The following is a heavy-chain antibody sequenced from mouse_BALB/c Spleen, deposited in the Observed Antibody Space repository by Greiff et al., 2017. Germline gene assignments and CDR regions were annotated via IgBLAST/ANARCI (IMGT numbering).Heavy chain of an antibody. CDR1: GYSITSDYA. J-gene: IGHJ3*01. CDR3: ARREGTGFAY. CDR2: ISYSGST. D-gene: IGHD3-3*01. V-gene: IGHV3-2*02. Sequence: EVMLVESGPGLVKPSQSLSLTCTVTGYSITSDYAWNWIRQFPGNKLEWMGYISYSGSTSYNPSLKSRISITRDTSKNQFFLQLNSVTTEDTATYYCARREGTGFAYWGQGTLVTVSA.